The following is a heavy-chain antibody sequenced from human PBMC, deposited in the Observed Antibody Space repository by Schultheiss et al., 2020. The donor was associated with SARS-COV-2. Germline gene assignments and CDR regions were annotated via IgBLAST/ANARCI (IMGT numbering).Heavy chain of an antibody. CDR2: IFSDGNTK. J-gene: IGHJ6*02. CDR1: RFTFSNYG. V-gene: IGHV3-30*03. D-gene: IGHD6-19*01. CDR3: ARDDNIGWFRPYGLDV. Sequence: GGSLRLSCAASRFTFSNYGMHWVRQAPGKGLQWVAVIFSDGNTKYYADSVKGRFTISRDNSKNTLSLQMNSLTAEDTAVYYCARDDNIGWFRPYGLDVWGQGTTVTVSS.